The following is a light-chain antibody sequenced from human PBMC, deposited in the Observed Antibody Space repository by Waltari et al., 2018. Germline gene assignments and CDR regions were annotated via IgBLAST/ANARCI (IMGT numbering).Light chain of an antibody. V-gene: IGKV3-11*01. CDR1: QSVGTY. CDR3: QQRRNWPLT. Sequence: EIVLTQSQDILSFSPGERATLSCSASQSVGTYLAWYQQRPGQSPRLLIYDASYKATGIPARFSGSGSETDFTLTISSLQPEDFAVYYCQQRRNWPLTFGGGTRVQI. J-gene: IGKJ4*01. CDR2: DAS.